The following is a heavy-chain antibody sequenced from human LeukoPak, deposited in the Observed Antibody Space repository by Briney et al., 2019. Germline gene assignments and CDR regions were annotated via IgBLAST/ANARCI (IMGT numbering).Heavy chain of an antibody. CDR3: AKGSGYNSGYYNY. CDR2: ISGSGGST. D-gene: IGHD6-19*01. Sequence: GGSLRLSCAASGFTFSSYAMSWVRQAPGKGLEWVSAISGSGGSTYYADSVKGRFTIPRDNSKNTLYLQMNSLRAEDTAVYYCAKGSGYNSGYYNYWGQGTLVTVSS. J-gene: IGHJ4*02. CDR1: GFTFSSYA. V-gene: IGHV3-23*01.